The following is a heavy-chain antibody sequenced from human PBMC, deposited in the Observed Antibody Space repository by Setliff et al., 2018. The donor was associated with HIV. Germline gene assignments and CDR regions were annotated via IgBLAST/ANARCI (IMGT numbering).Heavy chain of an antibody. CDR1: GFTFSSYA. CDR2: ISGSGGST. CDR3: ARFRRSGYNYVEGTALAY. V-gene: IGHV3-23*01. J-gene: IGHJ4*02. Sequence: PGGSLRLSCAASGFTFSSYAMSWVRQAPGKGLEWVSAISGSGGSTYYADSVKGRFTISRDNAKNSLYLQVNSLRAEDTAVYYCARFRRSGYNYVEGTALAYWGQGTLVTVSS. D-gene: IGHD3-22*01.